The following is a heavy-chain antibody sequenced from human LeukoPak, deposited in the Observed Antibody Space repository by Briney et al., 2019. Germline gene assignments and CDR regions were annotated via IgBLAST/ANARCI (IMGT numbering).Heavy chain of an antibody. D-gene: IGHD6-19*01. V-gene: IGHV4-34*01. CDR3: ARFSPKFNSGWYVRDY. J-gene: IGHJ4*02. CDR1: GGSFSGYY. CDR2: INHSGST. Sequence: KPSETLSLTCAVYGGSFSGYYWSWLRQPPGKGLEWIGEINHSGSTNYNPSLKSRVTISVDTSKNQSSLKLSSVTAADTAVYYCARFSPKFNSGWYVRDYWGQGTLVTVSS.